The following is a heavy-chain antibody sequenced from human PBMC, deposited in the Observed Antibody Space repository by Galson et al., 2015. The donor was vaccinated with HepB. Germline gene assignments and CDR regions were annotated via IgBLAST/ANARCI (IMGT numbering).Heavy chain of an antibody. CDR2: ITDLTTYI. V-gene: IGHV3-21*01. CDR1: GFTFSNYW. Sequence: SLRLSCAASGFTFSNYWMSWVRQAPGKGLEWVSSITDLTTYIYYADSVKGRFTVSRDNAKNSLYLEMNSLRAEDTAVYYCARDRSATGWSGDAFDIWGHGTVVTVSS. J-gene: IGHJ3*02. CDR3: ARDRSATGWSGDAFDI. D-gene: IGHD6-19*01.